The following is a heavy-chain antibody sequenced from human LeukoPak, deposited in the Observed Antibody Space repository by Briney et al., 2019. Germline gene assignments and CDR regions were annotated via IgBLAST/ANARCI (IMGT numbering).Heavy chain of an antibody. CDR3: ARDRGAAESKEFDY. CDR2: IFYSGST. J-gene: IGHJ4*02. V-gene: IGHV4-59*01. CDR1: GGSISSYY. Sequence: SETLSLTCTVSGGSISSYYWSWIRQPPGKGLEWIGYIFYSGSTNHNPSLKSRVTISVDTSKNQFSLKLSSVTAADTAVYYCARDRGAAESKEFDYWGQGTLVTVSS. D-gene: IGHD6-25*01.